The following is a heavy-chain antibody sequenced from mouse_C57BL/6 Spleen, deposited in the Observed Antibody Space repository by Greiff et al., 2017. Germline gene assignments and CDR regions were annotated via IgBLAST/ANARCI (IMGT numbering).Heavy chain of an antibody. CDR2: ISSGGDYI. CDR3: TRDYYYGSSYRAFDY. CDR1: GFTFSSYA. J-gene: IGHJ2*01. D-gene: IGHD1-1*01. V-gene: IGHV5-9-1*02. Sequence: EVMLVESGEGLVKPGGSLKLSCAASGFTFSSYAMSWVRQTPEKRLEWVAYISSGGDYIYYADTVKGRFTISRDNARNTLYLQMSSLKSEDTAMYYCTRDYYYGSSYRAFDYWGQGTTLTVSS.